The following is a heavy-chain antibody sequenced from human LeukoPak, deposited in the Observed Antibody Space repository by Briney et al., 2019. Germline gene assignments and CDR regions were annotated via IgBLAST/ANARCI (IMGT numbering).Heavy chain of an antibody. CDR1: GGSFSGYY. CDR2: INHSGST. CDR3: ASLRWNWYFDL. J-gene: IGHJ2*01. D-gene: IGHD4-23*01. Sequence: SETLSLTCAVYGGSFSGYYWSWIRQPPGKGLEWIGEINHSGSTNYNPSLKSRVTISVDTSKNQFSLKLSSVTAADTAVYYCASLRWNWYFDLWSRGTLVTVSS. V-gene: IGHV4-34*01.